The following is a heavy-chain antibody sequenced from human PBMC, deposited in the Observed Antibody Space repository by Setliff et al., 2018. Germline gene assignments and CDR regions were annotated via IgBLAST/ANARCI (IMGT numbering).Heavy chain of an antibody. CDR3: AREGSGSYSLNYYYYMDV. Sequence: GASVKVSGKASGYGFTSYGISWVRQAPGQGLEWMGWINPKRGYTGYAQKFQGRVTMTRNTSISTAYMELSSLRSEDTAVYYCAREGSGSYSLNYYYYMDVWGKGTTVTVSS. V-gene: IGHV1-8*02. CDR2: INPKRGYT. CDR1: GYGFTSYG. D-gene: IGHD1-26*01. J-gene: IGHJ6*03.